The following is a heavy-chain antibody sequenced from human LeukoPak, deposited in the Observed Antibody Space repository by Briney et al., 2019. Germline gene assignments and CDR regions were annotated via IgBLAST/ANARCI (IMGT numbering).Heavy chain of an antibody. CDR3: ARERSSSWYFSLDP. Sequence: QPGGSLRLSCGGSGFTFSSYWMHWVRQAPGKGLVWVSRINSDGSSTRYADSVKGRFTISRDNAKNTLYLQMSSLRAEDTAVYYCARERSSSWYFSLDPWGQGTLVTVSS. D-gene: IGHD6-13*01. CDR2: INSDGSST. V-gene: IGHV3-74*01. CDR1: GFTFSSYW. J-gene: IGHJ5*02.